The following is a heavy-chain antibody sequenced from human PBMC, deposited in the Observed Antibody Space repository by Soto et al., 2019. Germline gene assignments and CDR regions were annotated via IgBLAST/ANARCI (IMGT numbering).Heavy chain of an antibody. D-gene: IGHD4-17*01. Sequence: ASVKVSCKVSGYTLTELSMHWVRQAPGKGFEWMGGFDPEDGETIYAQKFQGRVTMTEDTSTDTAYMELSSLRSEDTAVYYCATSSVTTGSLYYYGMDVWGQGTTVTVSS. CDR1: GYTLTELS. CDR2: FDPEDGET. CDR3: ATSSVTTGSLYYYGMDV. V-gene: IGHV1-24*01. J-gene: IGHJ6*02.